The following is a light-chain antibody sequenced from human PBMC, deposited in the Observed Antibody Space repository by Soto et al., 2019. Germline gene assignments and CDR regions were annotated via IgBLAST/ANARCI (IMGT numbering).Light chain of an antibody. CDR2: DAS. CDR3: QQYDSLPFT. V-gene: IGKV1-33*01. CDR1: QDISDF. Sequence: DIQMTQSPSSLFASVGDRVTITCQASQDISDFLNWYQQTPGKAPKLLTYDASDLETGVPSRFSGSGSGTDFTFTISNVQPEDTATYYCQQYDSLPFTFGPGTKVDIK. J-gene: IGKJ3*01.